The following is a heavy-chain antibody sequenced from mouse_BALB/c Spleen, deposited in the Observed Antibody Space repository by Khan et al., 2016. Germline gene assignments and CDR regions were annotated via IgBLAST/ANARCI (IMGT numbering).Heavy chain of an antibody. CDR1: GYTFTSYW. D-gene: IGHD2-12*01. CDR3: ARDVTFDY. Sequence: QVQLQQSGAELAKPGASVKMSCKASGYTFTSYWMHWVKQRPGQGLEWIGYINPSTGYTEYNQKFKDKATLTADKSSSTAYMQLSSLTSEDSAVYYCARDVTFDYWGQGTTLTVSS. J-gene: IGHJ2*01. V-gene: IGHV1-7*01. CDR2: INPSTGYT.